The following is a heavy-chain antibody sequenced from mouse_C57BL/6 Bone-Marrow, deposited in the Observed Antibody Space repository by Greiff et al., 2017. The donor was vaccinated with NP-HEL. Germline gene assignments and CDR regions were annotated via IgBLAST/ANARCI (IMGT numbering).Heavy chain of an antibody. D-gene: IGHD2-3*01. Sequence: EVQLVESGPGLVKPSQSLSLTCSVTGYSITSGYYWNWIRQFPGNKLEWMGYISYDGSNNYNPSLKNRISITRDTSKNQFFLKLNSVTTEDTATYYCARAYDGYYGWYFDVWGTGTTVTVSS. J-gene: IGHJ1*03. CDR3: ARAYDGYYGWYFDV. CDR2: ISYDGSN. V-gene: IGHV3-6*01. CDR1: GYSITSGYY.